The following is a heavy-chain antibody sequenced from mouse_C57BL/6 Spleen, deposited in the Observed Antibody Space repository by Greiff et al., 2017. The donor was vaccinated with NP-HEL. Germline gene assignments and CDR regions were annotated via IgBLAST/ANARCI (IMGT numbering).Heavy chain of an antibody. D-gene: IGHD1-1*01. V-gene: IGHV1-64*01. Sequence: QVQLQQPGAELVKPGASVKLSCKASGYTFTSYWMHWVKQRPGQGLEWIGMIHPNSGSTNYNEKFKSKATLTVDKSSSTAYMQLSSLTSEDSAVYYCARPPLITTVVAHFDYWGQGTTLTVSS. J-gene: IGHJ2*01. CDR3: ARPPLITTVVAHFDY. CDR1: GYTFTSYW. CDR2: IHPNSGST.